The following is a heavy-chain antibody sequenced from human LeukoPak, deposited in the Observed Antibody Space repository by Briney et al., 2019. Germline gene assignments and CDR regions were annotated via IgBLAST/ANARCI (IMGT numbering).Heavy chain of an antibody. CDR1: GFNLGRFW. J-gene: IGHJ4*02. V-gene: IGHV3-7*01. CDR3: AGLMTVADIDY. D-gene: IGHD6-19*01. Sequence: GGSLRLSCVASGFNLGRFWKSWVRQAPGKRPEWVATIRQDGTEKFYVDSVKGRFSISRDNARNSMYLQMNSLRADDTAVYYCAGLMTVADIDYWGQGTLVTVSS. CDR2: IRQDGTEK.